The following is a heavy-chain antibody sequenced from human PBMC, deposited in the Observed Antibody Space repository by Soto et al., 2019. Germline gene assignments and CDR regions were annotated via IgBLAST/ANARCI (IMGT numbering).Heavy chain of an antibody. J-gene: IGHJ4*02. Sequence: GGSLRLSCAASGFTFSSYSMNWVRQAPGKGLEWVSSISSSSSYIYYADSVKGRFTISRDNAKNTLYLQMNSLRAEDTAVYYCARDQIAVAGTIDYWGQGTLVTVSS. V-gene: IGHV3-21*01. D-gene: IGHD6-19*01. CDR3: ARDQIAVAGTIDY. CDR2: ISSSSSYI. CDR1: GFTFSSYS.